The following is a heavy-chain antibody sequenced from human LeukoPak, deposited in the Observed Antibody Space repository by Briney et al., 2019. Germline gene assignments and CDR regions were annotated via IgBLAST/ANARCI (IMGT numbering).Heavy chain of an antibody. CDR1: GYTFTSYG. V-gene: IGHV1-18*01. CDR3: ARVYGLGGSYCSYYFDY. Sequence: ASVKVSCKASGYTFTSYGISWVRQAPGQGLEWMGWISAYNGNTNYAQKLQGRVTMTTDTSTSTAYMELRSLRSDDTAVYYCARVYGLGGSYCSYYFDYWGQGTLVTVSS. J-gene: IGHJ4*02. CDR2: ISAYNGNT. D-gene: IGHD1-26*01.